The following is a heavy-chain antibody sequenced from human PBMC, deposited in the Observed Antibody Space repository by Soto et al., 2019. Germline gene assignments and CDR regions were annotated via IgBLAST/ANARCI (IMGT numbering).Heavy chain of an antibody. Sequence: TLSLTCTVSGGSISSGGYYWSWIRQHPGKGLEWIGYIYYSGSTNYNPSLKSRVTISVDTSKNQFSLKLSSVTAADTAVYYCARGIPAYYYGSGSYYSQMSYYYYYYMDVWGKGTTVTVSS. J-gene: IGHJ6*03. CDR2: IYYSGST. CDR1: GGSISSGGYY. CDR3: ARGIPAYYYGSGSYYSQMSYYYYYYMDV. D-gene: IGHD3-10*01. V-gene: IGHV4-31*03.